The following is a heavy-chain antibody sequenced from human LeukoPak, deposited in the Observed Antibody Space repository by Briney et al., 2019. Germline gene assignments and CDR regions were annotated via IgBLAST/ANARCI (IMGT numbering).Heavy chain of an antibody. CDR1: GYTFTSYD. CDR3: ARLHWESGGIYFYYYVDV. J-gene: IGHJ6*03. Sequence: ASVKVSCKASGYTFTSYDINWVRQAPGQGLEWMASMNPNNGNTAYARKFQGRVTMTRDTSIGTAYLELSALRSEDTAVHYCARLHWESGGIYFYYYVDVWGKGTTVTVSS. CDR2: MNPNNGNT. V-gene: IGHV1-8*01. D-gene: IGHD3-16*01.